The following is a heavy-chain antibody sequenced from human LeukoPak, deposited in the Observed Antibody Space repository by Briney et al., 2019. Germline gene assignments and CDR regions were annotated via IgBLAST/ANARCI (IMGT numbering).Heavy chain of an antibody. V-gene: IGHV3-30*18. CDR2: ISYDGSNK. D-gene: IGHD4-17*01. CDR1: GFTFSSYG. CDR3: AKVNGDYEGYFQH. J-gene: IGHJ1*01. Sequence: PGGSLRLSCAASGFTFSSYGMHWVRQAPGKGLEWVAVISYDGSNKYYVDSVKGRSTISRDNSKNTLYLHMNSLRAEDTAVYYCAKVNGDYEGYFQHWGQGTLVTVSS.